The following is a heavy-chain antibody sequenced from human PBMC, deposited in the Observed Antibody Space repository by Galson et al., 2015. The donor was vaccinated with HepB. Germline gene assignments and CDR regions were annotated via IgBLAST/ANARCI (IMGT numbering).Heavy chain of an antibody. V-gene: IGHV1-2*02. CDR1: GYTFTGYY. CDR2: INPNSGGT. CDR3: ARANTQLYYDFWSGPDY. Sequence: SVKVSCKASGYTFTGYYMHWVRQAPGQGLEWMGWINPNSGGTNYAQKFQGRVTMTRDTSISTAYMELSRLGSDDTAVYYCARANTQLYYDFWSGPDYWGQGTLVTVSS. J-gene: IGHJ4*02. D-gene: IGHD3-3*01.